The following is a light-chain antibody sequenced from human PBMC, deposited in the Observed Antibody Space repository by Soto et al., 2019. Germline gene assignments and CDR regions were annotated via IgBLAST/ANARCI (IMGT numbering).Light chain of an antibody. Sequence: GDRVTITCRASQSISSWLAWYQQKPGKAPKLRIYKASTLKSGVPSRFSGSGSGTEFTLTISSLQPDDFATYYCQHYNSYSEAFGQGTKVDI. CDR1: QSISSW. V-gene: IGKV1-5*03. J-gene: IGKJ1*01. CDR2: KAS. CDR3: QHYNSYSEA.